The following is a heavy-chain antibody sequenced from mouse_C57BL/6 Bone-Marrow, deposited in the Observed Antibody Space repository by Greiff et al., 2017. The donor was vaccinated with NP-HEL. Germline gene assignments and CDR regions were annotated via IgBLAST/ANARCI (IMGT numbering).Heavy chain of an antibody. CDR1: GFNIKDYY. V-gene: IGHV14-2*01. Sequence: VQLKQSGAELVKPGASVKLSCTASGFNIKDYYMHWVKQRTEQGLEWIGRIDPEDGETKYAPKFQGKATITADTSSNTAYLQLSSLTSEDTAVYYCARHFITTVVAYYYAMDYWGQGTSVTVSS. CDR2: IDPEDGET. J-gene: IGHJ4*01. D-gene: IGHD1-1*01. CDR3: ARHFITTVVAYYYAMDY.